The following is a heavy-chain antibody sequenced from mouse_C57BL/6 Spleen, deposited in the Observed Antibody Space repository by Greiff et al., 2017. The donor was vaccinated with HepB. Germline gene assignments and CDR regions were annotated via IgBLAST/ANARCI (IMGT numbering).Heavy chain of an antibody. Sequence: LVESGAELVRPGASVTLSCKASGYTFTDYEMHWVKQTPVHGLEWIGAIDPETGGTAYNQKFKGKAILTADKSSSTAYMELRSLTSEDSAVYYCTRPVRNSNWYFDVWGTGTTVTVSS. CDR2: IDPETGGT. J-gene: IGHJ1*03. CDR3: TRPVRNSNWYFDV. CDR1: GYTFTDYE. V-gene: IGHV1-15*01. D-gene: IGHD2-5*01.